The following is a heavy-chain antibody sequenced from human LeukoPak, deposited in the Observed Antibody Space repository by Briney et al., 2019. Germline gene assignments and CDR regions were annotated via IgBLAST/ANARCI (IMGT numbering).Heavy chain of an antibody. Sequence: GESLKISCKGSGYIFTNYWIGWVRQLPGKGLEWMGIIYPGDSETRYSPSFQGQVSISVDKSISTAYLQWSSLRASDAAMYYCTRRDYWGQGTLVTVSS. CDR3: TRRDY. J-gene: IGHJ4*02. CDR1: GYIFTNYW. CDR2: IYPGDSET. V-gene: IGHV5-51*01.